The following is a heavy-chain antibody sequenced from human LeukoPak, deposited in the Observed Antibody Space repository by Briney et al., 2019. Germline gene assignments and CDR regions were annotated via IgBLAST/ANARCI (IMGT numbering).Heavy chain of an antibody. J-gene: IGHJ6*02. Sequence: GRSLRLSCAASGFTFSSYAMHWVRQAPGKGLEWVAVISYDGSNKYYADSVKGRFTISRDNSKNTLYLQMNSLRAEDTAVYYCARGDYGDYGTGMDVWGQGTTVAVSS. CDR2: ISYDGSNK. CDR3: ARGDYGDYGTGMDV. V-gene: IGHV3-30-3*01. D-gene: IGHD4-17*01. CDR1: GFTFSSYA.